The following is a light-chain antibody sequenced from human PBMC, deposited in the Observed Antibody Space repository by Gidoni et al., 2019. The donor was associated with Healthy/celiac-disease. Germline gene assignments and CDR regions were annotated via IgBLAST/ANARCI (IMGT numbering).Light chain of an antibody. CDR2: EVS. Sequence: QSALTQPASVSGSPGQAITISCTGNSSDVGGYNYVPWYQQHPGKAPKIMIYEVSKRPSGVANRFSGSKSGNAASLTISGLQAEDEADYYCSSYTSSNTLVFGTGTKVTVL. CDR3: SSYTSSNTLV. J-gene: IGLJ1*01. V-gene: IGLV2-14*01. CDR1: SSDVGGYNY.